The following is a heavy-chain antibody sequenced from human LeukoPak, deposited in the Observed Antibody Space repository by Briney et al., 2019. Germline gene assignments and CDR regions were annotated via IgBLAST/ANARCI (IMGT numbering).Heavy chain of an antibody. D-gene: IGHD2-8*02. V-gene: IGHV3-30*03. Sequence: GRSLRLSCAASGFTFSSYGIHWVRQAPGKGLEWVALISYDGSNKYHADSVKGRFTVSRDNSKNTLYLQMNSLRTEDTAVYYCARNTPGDVMDKLGFDYWGQGTLVAVSS. CDR2: ISYDGSNK. J-gene: IGHJ4*02. CDR3: ARNTPGDVMDKLGFDY. CDR1: GFTFSSYG.